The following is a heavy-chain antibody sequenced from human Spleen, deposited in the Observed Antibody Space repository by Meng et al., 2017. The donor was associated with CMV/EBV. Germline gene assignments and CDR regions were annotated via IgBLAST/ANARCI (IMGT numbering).Heavy chain of an antibody. V-gene: IGHV1-18*01. CDR3: VRGIAGGSFDY. D-gene: IGHD1-26*01. CDR2: ISGYNGNT. J-gene: IGHJ4*02. Sequence: SCKASGYIFNSYVIIWVRQAPGQGLEWMGWISGYNGNTNYAQKLQGRVTMTTDTSTSTAYMELRSLRSDDTAVYYCVRGIAGGSFDYWGQGTLVTVSS. CDR1: GYIFNSYV.